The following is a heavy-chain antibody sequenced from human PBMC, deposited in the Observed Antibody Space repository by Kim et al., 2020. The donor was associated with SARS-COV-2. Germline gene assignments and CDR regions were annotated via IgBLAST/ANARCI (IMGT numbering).Heavy chain of an antibody. J-gene: IGHJ5*02. CDR2: IYYSGST. V-gene: IGHV4-39*01. Sequence: SETLSLTCTVSGGSISSSSYYWGWIRQPPGKGLEWIGSIYYSGSTYYNPSLKSRVTISVDTSKNQFSLKLSSVTAADTAVYYCARDIVVVPAAILRWFDPWGQGTLVTVSS. CDR1: GGSISSSSYY. CDR3: ARDIVVVPAAILRWFDP. D-gene: IGHD2-2*02.